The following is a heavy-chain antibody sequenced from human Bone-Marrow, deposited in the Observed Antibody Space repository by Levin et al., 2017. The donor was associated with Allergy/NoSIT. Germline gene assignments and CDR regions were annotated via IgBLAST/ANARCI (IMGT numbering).Heavy chain of an antibody. D-gene: IGHD1-14*01. CDR3: ARDMDRRPYNWFDS. CDR2: IYTGGGT. V-gene: IGHV4-4*07. Sequence: SETLSLTCSVSGGSVSGYQWSWIRQPAGKGLEWIAIIYTGGGTNYNPSLKSRVTVSLDKSKNQFSLKLSSVTAADTAVYFCARDMDRRPYNWFDSWGQGTLVTVSS. CDR1: GGSVSGYQ. J-gene: IGHJ5*01.